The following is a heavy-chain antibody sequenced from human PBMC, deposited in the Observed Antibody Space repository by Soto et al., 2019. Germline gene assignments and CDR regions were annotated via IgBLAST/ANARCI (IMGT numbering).Heavy chain of an antibody. CDR2: IYSSGITSGST. J-gene: IGHJ4*02. D-gene: IGHD4-17*01. V-gene: IGHV4-4*07. CDR3: ARGGYGDYVFGS. CDR1: GGSISSYY. Sequence: PSETLSLTCTVSGGSISSYYWSWVRQPAGKGLEWIGRIYSSGITSGSTNYNPSLKSRVTMSVDTSRSQFSLKVNSVTAADTAVYYCARGGYGDYVFGSWGQGTLVTVSS.